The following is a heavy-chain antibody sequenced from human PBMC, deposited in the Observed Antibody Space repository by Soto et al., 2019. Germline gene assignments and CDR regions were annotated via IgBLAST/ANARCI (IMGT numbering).Heavy chain of an antibody. CDR1: GYTFTTYA. CDR2: INAGNGNT. D-gene: IGHD6-25*01. V-gene: IGHV1-3*01. Sequence: QVQLVQSGAEVKKPGASVKVSCKASGYTFTTYAMHWVRQAPGQRLEWMGWINAGNGNTKYSQTFQGRVTITRDTSAWTTYMELSSLRSDDTAVYYCARGHPYRSESGDYWGQGTLVTVSS. J-gene: IGHJ4*02. CDR3: ARGHPYRSESGDY.